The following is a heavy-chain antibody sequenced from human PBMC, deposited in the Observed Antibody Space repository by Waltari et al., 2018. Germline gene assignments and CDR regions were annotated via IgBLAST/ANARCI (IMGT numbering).Heavy chain of an antibody. CDR3: AKDLGGFSGSHWYFDL. J-gene: IGHJ2*01. CDR2: ISGSDGRT. D-gene: IGHD5-12*01. Sequence: EVQLVESGGGLVQAGGSLGLSWSARGFPFRSCAMSWVRQEPGRGLGWVSAISGSDGRTNYADSAKGRFTISRDNVKNTLFLQMNSLRADDAAVYYCAKDLGGFSGSHWYFDLWGRGTLVTVSS. V-gene: IGHV3-23*04. CDR1: GFPFRSCA.